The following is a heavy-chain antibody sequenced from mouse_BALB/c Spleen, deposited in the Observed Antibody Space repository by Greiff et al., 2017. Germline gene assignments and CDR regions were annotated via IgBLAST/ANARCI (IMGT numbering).Heavy chain of an antibody. J-gene: IGHJ4*01. CDR3: TRSMNYGYAMDY. Sequence: VQLQQSGAELVKPGASVTLSCKASGYTFTSYYMYWVKQRPGQGLEWIGEINPRTGGTNFNEKFKSKATLTVDKSSSTAYMQLSSLTSADSAVYYCTRSMNYGYAMDYWGQGTSVTVSS. D-gene: IGHD1-1*01. V-gene: IGHV1S81*02. CDR1: GYTFTSYY. CDR2: INPRTGGT.